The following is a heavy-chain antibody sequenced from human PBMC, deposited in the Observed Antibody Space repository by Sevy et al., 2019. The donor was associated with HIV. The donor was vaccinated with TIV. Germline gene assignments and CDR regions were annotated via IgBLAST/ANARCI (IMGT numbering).Heavy chain of an antibody. CDR3: AKGGGGHYDPDEIGYYFYYYNMDV. CDR2: ISGSGTST. D-gene: IGHD3-22*01. J-gene: IGHJ6*03. CDR1: GFSFDSYG. Sequence: GGSLRLSCAVSGFSFDSYGMTWVRQAPGKGLEWVSGISGSGTSTYYADSVKGRFSISRDNSENRLYLQMNSLRSEDTAIYYWAKGGGGHYDPDEIGYYFYYYNMDVWGKGTTVTVSS. V-gene: IGHV3-23*01.